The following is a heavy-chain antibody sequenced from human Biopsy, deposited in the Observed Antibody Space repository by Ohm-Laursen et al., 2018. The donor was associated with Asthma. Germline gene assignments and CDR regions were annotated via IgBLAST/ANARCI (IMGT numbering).Heavy chain of an antibody. CDR2: HDHEEGGT. CDR1: GYSLTDLS. D-gene: IGHD4-17*01. J-gene: IGHJ4*02. Sequence: ASVKVSCKISGYSLTDLSMHWVRQAPGQGLEWMGGHDHEEGGTVNARRFQGRVTMNEDTSTDTVYMELSRLSSDDTGVYYCASDFPKDYVRYNFQFWGQGTLVTVSS. CDR3: ASDFPKDYVRYNFQF. V-gene: IGHV1-24*01.